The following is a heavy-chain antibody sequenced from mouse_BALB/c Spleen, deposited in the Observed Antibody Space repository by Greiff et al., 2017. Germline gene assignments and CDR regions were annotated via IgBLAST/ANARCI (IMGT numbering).Heavy chain of an antibody. CDR3: ASNIPTVVDPITTAPFAY. J-gene: IGHJ3*01. D-gene: IGHD1-1*01. Sequence: QVQLKQSGPGLVAPSPSLSMTCTVSGFSLSRYSVHWVRQPPGKGLEWLGMIWGGGSTAYNSAHKSRLSISKENSKGQVFLKMNSLQTDDTAMYYGASNIPTVVDPITTAPFAYWGQGTLVTVSA. CDR2: IWGGGST. V-gene: IGHV2-6-4*01. CDR1: GFSLSRYS.